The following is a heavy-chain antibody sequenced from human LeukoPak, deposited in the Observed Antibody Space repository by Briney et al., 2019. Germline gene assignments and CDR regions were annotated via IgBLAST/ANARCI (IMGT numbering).Heavy chain of an antibody. J-gene: IGHJ2*01. V-gene: IGHV1-2*02. D-gene: IGHD5-12*01. Sequence: ASVKASCKASGYTFTGYYMHWVRQAPGQGLEWMGWINPNSGGTNYAQKFQGRVTMTRDTSISTAYMELSRLRSDDTAVYYCARDSEATESWYFDLWGRGTLVTVSS. CDR2: INPNSGGT. CDR1: GYTFTGYY. CDR3: ARDSEATESWYFDL.